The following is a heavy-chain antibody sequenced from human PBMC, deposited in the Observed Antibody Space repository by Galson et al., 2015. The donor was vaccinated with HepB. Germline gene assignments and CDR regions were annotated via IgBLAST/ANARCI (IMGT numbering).Heavy chain of an antibody. Sequence: SLRLSCAASGFTFTSYTMSWVRQAPGKGLEWVSSLSDTGGSTYYADSVKGRFTISRDNSENTLYLQMDSLRAEDTAVYYCAKETVLGYFDYWGQGTLVTVSS. CDR3: AKETVLGYFDY. V-gene: IGHV3-23*01. D-gene: IGHD3-10*02. CDR2: LSDTGGST. J-gene: IGHJ4*02. CDR1: GFTFTSYT.